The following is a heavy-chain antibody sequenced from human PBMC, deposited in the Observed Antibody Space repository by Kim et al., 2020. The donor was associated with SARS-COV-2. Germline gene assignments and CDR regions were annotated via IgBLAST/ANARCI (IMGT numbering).Heavy chain of an antibody. CDR3: AKSGESGSYRGWFES. V-gene: IGHV3-21*01. Sequence: GGSLRLSCAASGFTFSHYSMNWVRQAPGKGLEWVSAISSGSDYIYHADSVKGRLTVSRDNAKNSLYLQMNSLRAEDTAVYYCAKSGESGSYRGWFESWGQGTLVTVSS. J-gene: IGHJ5*01. D-gene: IGHD1-26*01. CDR2: ISSGSDYI. CDR1: GFTFSHYS.